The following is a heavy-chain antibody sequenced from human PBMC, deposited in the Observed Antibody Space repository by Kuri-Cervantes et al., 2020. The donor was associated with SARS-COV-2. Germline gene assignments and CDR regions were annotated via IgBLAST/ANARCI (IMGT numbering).Heavy chain of an antibody. D-gene: IGHD1-1*01. CDR3: ARGDVQSGVDAFDI. CDR1: GFTFDDYG. Sequence: GESLKISCAASGFTFDDYGMSWVRQATGKGLEWVSAIGTAGDTYYPGSVKGRFTISRENAKNSLYLQMNSLRAGDTAVYYCARGDVQSGVDAFDIWGQGTMVTVSS. J-gene: IGHJ3*02. V-gene: IGHV3-13*04. CDR2: IGTAGDT.